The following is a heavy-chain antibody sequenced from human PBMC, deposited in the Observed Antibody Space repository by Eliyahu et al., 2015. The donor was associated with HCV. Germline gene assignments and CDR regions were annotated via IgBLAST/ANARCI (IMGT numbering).Heavy chain of an antibody. J-gene: IGHJ3*01. V-gene: IGHV4-34*01. D-gene: IGHD3-9*01. CDR1: XGSFSDYY. CDR2: INHRGNT. CDR3: ASGSRGGLRYFAGRGDAFQL. Sequence: QVQLQQWGAGLLKPSETLSLTCTXSXGSFSDYYWSWIRQPPGKGLXWIGEINHRGNTNYNPSLKSRITMSADVSRRQFSLKVNSVTAADTAVYYCASGSRGGLRYFAGRGDAFQLWGQGTMVTVSS.